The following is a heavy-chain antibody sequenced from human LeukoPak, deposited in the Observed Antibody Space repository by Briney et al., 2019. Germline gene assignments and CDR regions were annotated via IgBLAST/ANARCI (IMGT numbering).Heavy chain of an antibody. CDR2: IKQDGSEK. V-gene: IGHV3-7*01. CDR1: GFTFSSYW. J-gene: IGHJ3*02. D-gene: IGHD3-9*01. CDR3: ARDAVLRYFDRSYDAFDI. Sequence: GGSLRLSCAASGFTFSSYWMSWVRQAPGKGLEWVANIKQDGSEKYYVDSVKGRYTISRDNAKNSLYLQMNSLRAEDTAVYYCARDAVLRYFDRSYDAFDIWGQGTMVTVSS.